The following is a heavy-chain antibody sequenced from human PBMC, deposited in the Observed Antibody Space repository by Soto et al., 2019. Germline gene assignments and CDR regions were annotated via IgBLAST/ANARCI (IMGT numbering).Heavy chain of an antibody. CDR3: ARGRRIAFRRAVAGTGGYDY. J-gene: IGHJ4*02. D-gene: IGHD6-19*01. Sequence: SETLSLTCAVYSGSFSGYYWSWIRQPPGKGLEWIGEINHSGSTNYNPSLKSRVTISVDTSKNQFSLKLSSVTAADTAVYFCARGRRIAFRRAVAGTGGYDYWGQGTLVTVSS. CDR1: SGSFSGYY. V-gene: IGHV4-34*01. CDR2: INHSGST.